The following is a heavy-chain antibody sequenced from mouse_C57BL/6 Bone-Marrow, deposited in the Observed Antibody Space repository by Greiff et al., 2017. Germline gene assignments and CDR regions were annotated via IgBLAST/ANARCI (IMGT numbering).Heavy chain of an antibody. V-gene: IGHV7-3*01. CDR1: GFTFTDYY. Sequence: EVMLVESGGGLVQPGGSLSLSCAASGFTFTDYYMIWVRQPPGKALEWLGFIRNKANGYTTEYSASVKGRFTISRDNSQSILYLQMNALRAEDSATYYCARSISRYFDVWGTGTTVTVSS. CDR2: IRNKANGYTT. CDR3: ARSISRYFDV. J-gene: IGHJ1*03.